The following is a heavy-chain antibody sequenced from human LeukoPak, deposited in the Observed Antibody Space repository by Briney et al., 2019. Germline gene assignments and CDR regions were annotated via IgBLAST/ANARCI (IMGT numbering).Heavy chain of an antibody. CDR2: ISWNSGNI. CDR3: ARDSDGIRDY. Sequence: PGRSLRLSCAASGFTFDDYAMHWVRQAPGKGLEWVSGISWNSGNIGYADSVKGRFTISRDNAKNSLYLQMNSLRAEDTAVYYCARDSDGIRDYWGQGTLVTVSS. V-gene: IGHV3-9*01. D-gene: IGHD1-14*01. CDR1: GFTFDDYA. J-gene: IGHJ4*02.